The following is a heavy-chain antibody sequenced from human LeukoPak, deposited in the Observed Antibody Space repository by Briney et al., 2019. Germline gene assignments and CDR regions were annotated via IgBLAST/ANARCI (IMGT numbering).Heavy chain of an antibody. J-gene: IGHJ5*02. CDR2: IKQDGSEK. Sequence: PGGSLRLSCAASGSTFSSYWMSWVRQAPGKGLEWVANIKQDGSEKYYVDSVKGRFTISRDNAKNSLYLQMNSLRAEDTAVYYCARDGGSFDPWGQGTLVTVSS. V-gene: IGHV3-7*01. CDR3: ARDGGSFDP. D-gene: IGHD3-16*01. CDR1: GSTFSSYW.